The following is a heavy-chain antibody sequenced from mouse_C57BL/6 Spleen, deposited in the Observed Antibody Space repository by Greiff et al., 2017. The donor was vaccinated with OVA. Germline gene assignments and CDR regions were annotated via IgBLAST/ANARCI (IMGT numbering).Heavy chain of an antibody. CDR3: ARFPHYAMDY. Sequence: EVKLVESGGGLVKPGGSLKLSCAASGFTFSDYGMHWVRQAPEKGLEWVAYISSGSSTIYYADTVKGRFTISRDNAKNTLFLQMTSLRSEDTAMYYCARFPHYAMDYWGQGTSVTVSS. CDR2: ISSGSSTI. J-gene: IGHJ4*01. CDR1: GFTFSDYG. V-gene: IGHV5-17*01.